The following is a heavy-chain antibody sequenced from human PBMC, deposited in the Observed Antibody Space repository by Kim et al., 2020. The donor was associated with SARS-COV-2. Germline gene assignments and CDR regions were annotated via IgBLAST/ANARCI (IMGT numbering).Heavy chain of an antibody. J-gene: IGHJ4*02. Sequence: SETLSLTCTVSGHSLSSDYWSWNRQPAGKALEWIGRIYTSGRTNYNPSLQSRVTMSVDMSKNQFSLKLSSVTAADTAVYYCASALGHWGQGTLVTVSS. V-gene: IGHV4-4*07. CDR1: GHSLSSDY. CDR2: IYTSGRT. CDR3: ASALGH. D-gene: IGHD3-16*02.